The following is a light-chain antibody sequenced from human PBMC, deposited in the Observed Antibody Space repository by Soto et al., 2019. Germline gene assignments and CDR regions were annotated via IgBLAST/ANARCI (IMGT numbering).Light chain of an antibody. CDR1: SSNIGRNT. CDR3: GTWDNSLDGVV. J-gene: IGLJ2*01. V-gene: IGLV1-44*01. CDR2: GND. Sequence: QTVVTQPPSASGTPGQRVTISCSGSSSNIGRNTINWYRQLPGTAPKLLIYGNDQRPSGVPDRVSGSKSGTSASLAISGLQSDDEADYYCGTWDNSLDGVVFGGGTKVTVL.